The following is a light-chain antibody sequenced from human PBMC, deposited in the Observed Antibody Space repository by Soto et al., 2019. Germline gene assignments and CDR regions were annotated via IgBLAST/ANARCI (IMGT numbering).Light chain of an antibody. V-gene: IGKV3-11*01. CDR1: QSVSSY. J-gene: IGKJ4*01. CDR3: QNRSNRTPT. CDR2: DAS. Sequence: EILLTQSPATMSFSSGERATLSRRASQSVSSYLAWYQRKPGQAHRLLIYDASNRATGIPASFSGSGSETDFTLNISSLETEDLAVYYCQNRSNRTPTFGGGTKVDIK.